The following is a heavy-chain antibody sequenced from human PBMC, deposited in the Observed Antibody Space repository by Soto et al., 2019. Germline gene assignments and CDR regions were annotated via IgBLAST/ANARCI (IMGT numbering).Heavy chain of an antibody. CDR3: ARDRVATILSTTLDY. CDR2: IRYDGGNK. CDR1: GFSFNIYA. J-gene: IGHJ4*02. Sequence: HPGGSLRLSCAASGFSFNIYAMKWVRQAPGKGLEWVSAIRYDGGNKYYADSVKGRFTISRDNSKNTLYLQMNSLRAEDTAVYYCARDRVATILSTTLDYWGQGTLVTVSS. V-gene: IGHV3-33*08. D-gene: IGHD5-12*01.